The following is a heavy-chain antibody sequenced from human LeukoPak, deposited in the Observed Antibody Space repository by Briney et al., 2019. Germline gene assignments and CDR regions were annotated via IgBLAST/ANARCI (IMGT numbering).Heavy chain of an antibody. V-gene: IGHV3-21*01. CDR1: GFTFSSYS. CDR2: ISSDSTYL. CDR3: TRDQSSYTVVTLRSDY. D-gene: IGHD4-23*01. J-gene: IGHJ4*02. Sequence: GGSLRLSCAASGFTFSSYSMNWVRQAPGKGLEWVSSISSDSTYLYYGDSVKGRFTISRDNAKNSLYLQMNSLIAEDTAMYYCTRDQSSYTVVTLRSDYWGQGTLVTVSS.